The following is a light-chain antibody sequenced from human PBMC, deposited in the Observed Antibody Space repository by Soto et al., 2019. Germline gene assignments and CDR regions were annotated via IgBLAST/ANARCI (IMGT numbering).Light chain of an antibody. CDR3: QQRSNGIT. CDR2: DAS. J-gene: IGKJ5*01. Sequence: EIVMTQSPATLSVSPGERATLSCRASQSVSSSYLAWYQQKPGQAPRLLIYDASNRATGIPARFSGSGSGTDFTLTISSLEPEDFAVYYCQQRSNGITFGQGTRLEI. CDR1: QSVSSSY. V-gene: IGKV3D-20*02.